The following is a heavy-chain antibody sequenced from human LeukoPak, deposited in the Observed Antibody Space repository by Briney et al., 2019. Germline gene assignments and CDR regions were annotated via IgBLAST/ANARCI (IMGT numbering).Heavy chain of an antibody. J-gene: IGHJ4*02. CDR3: ARAHTYYYDSSGYYPLDY. Sequence: GGSLRLSCAASGFTFSTYGLHWVRQAPGKGLEWVSYISSSSSTIYYADSVKGRFAISRDNAKNSLYLQMNSLRDEDTAVYYCARAHTYYYDSSGYYPLDYWGQGTLVTVSS. D-gene: IGHD3-22*01. CDR1: GFTFSTYG. CDR2: ISSSSSTI. V-gene: IGHV3-48*02.